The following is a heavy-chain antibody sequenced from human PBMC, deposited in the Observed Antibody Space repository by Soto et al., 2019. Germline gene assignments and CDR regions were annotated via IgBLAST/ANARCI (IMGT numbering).Heavy chain of an antibody. CDR1: GFTFSSYA. Sequence: PGGSLRLSCAASGFTFSSYAMSWVRQAPGKGLEWVSAISGSGGSTYYADSVKGRFTISRDNSKNTLYLQMNSLRAEDTAVYYCAKTPSSGWYPNWFDPWGQGTLVTVSS. CDR2: ISGSGGST. D-gene: IGHD6-19*01. CDR3: AKTPSSGWYPNWFDP. J-gene: IGHJ5*02. V-gene: IGHV3-23*01.